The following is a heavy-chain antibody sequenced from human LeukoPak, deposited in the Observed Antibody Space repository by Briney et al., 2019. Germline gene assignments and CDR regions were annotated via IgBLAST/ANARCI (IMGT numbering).Heavy chain of an antibody. Sequence: LWASVTVSCKASGYTFNDYYIHWVRQAPGQTLEWMGWVTPNSNGPNYAQSFQDRVTMTRDTSITTAYMELSSLTTDDTAVYYCARDRISTPYWELDNWGQGTLVIVSS. CDR1: GYTFNDYY. J-gene: IGHJ4*02. CDR2: VTPNSNGP. V-gene: IGHV1-2*02. CDR3: ARDRISTPYWELDN. D-gene: IGHD2-8*02.